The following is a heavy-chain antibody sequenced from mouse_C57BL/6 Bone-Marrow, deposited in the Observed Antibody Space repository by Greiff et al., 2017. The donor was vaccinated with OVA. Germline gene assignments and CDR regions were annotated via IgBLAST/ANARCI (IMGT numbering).Heavy chain of an antibody. D-gene: IGHD2-4*01. J-gene: IGHJ1*03. CDR3: VRHEDYDGWYFDV. Sequence: VKLMESGGGLVQPKGSLKLSCAASGFSFNTYAMNWVRQAPGKGLEWVARIRSKSNNYATYYADSVKDRFTISRDDSESMLYLQMNNLKTEDTAMYYCVRHEDYDGWYFDVWGTGTTVTVSS. V-gene: IGHV10-1*01. CDR1: GFSFNTYA. CDR2: IRSKSNNYAT.